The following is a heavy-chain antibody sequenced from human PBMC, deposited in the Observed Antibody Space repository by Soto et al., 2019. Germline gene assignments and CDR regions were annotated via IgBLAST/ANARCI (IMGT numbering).Heavy chain of an antibody. Sequence: SETLSLTCAVSGGSISSGGYSWSWIRQPPGKGLEWIGYVYHSGSTYYNPSLKSRVTISVDRSKNQSSLKLSSVTAADTAVYYCARGGRDFWSGVHFDYWGQGTLVTVSS. CDR1: GGSISSGGYS. CDR3: ARGGRDFWSGVHFDY. V-gene: IGHV4-30-2*01. CDR2: VYHSGST. D-gene: IGHD3-3*01. J-gene: IGHJ4*02.